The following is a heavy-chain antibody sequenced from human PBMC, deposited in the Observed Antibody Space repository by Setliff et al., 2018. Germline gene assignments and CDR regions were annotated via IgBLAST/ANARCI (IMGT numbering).Heavy chain of an antibody. J-gene: IGHJ6*03. CDR3: ARGEHIVSGDFYHYIDV. CDR2: INPNAGNI. V-gene: IGHV1-2*02. CDR1: GYTFTAYY. D-gene: IGHD2-15*01. Sequence: ASVKVSCKASGYTFTAYYIHWVRQAPGQGLEWMGWINPNAGNINYIQKFQGRVTMTRDTSISTAYMELSRLKSDDTAVYYCARGEHIVSGDFYHYIDVWGKGTTVTVSS.